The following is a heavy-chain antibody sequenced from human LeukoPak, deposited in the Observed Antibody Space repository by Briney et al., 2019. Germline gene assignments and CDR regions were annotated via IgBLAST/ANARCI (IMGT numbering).Heavy chain of an antibody. Sequence: ASVKLSCKASGYTFTGYYMHWVRQAPGQGLEWMGWINPNSGGTNYAQKFQGRVTMTRDTSISTAYMELSRLRSDDTAVYYCARTYYDSWSGYPNWFDPWGQGTLVTVSS. CDR1: GYTFTGYY. CDR3: ARTYYDSWSGYPNWFDP. V-gene: IGHV1-2*02. J-gene: IGHJ5*02. CDR2: INPNSGGT. D-gene: IGHD3-3*01.